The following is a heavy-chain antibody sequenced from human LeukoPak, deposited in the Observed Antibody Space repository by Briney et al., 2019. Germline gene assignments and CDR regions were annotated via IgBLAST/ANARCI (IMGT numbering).Heavy chain of an antibody. CDR1: GFTFSSYG. CDR2: IRYDGSNK. J-gene: IGHJ5*02. V-gene: IGHV3-30*02. Sequence: GGSLRLSCAASGFTFSSYGMHWVRQAPGKGLEWVTFIRYDGSNKYYADSVKGRFTISRDNSKNSLYLQMNSLRAEDTAVYYCAREPHYDSSGYINWFDPWGQGTLVTVSS. CDR3: AREPHYDSSGYINWFDP. D-gene: IGHD3-22*01.